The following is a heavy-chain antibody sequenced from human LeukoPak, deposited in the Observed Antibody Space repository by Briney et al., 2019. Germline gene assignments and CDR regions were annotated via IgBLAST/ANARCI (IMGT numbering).Heavy chain of an antibody. CDR1: GASISSSSYD. J-gene: IGHJ5*02. Sequence: SETLSLTCTASGASISSSSYDWGSIRQPPGKGLEWIGSIYYSGSTYYNPSLKSRVTISVDTSKNQFSLKLSSVTAADTAVYYCARPGSYNWFDPWGQGTLVTVSS. CDR3: ARPGSYNWFDP. CDR2: IYYSGST. D-gene: IGHD3-10*01. V-gene: IGHV4-39*01.